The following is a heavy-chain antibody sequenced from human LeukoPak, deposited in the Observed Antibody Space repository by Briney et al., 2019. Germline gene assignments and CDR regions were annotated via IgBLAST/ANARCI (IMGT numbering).Heavy chain of an antibody. V-gene: IGHV4-34*01. CDR2: INHSGST. CDR3: ARVLSPIVVVPAAMVWFDP. J-gene: IGHJ5*02. CDR1: GGSFSGYY. D-gene: IGHD2-2*01. Sequence: SETLSLTCAVYGGSFSGYYWSWIRQPPGKGLEWIGKINHSGSTNYNPSLKSRVTISVDTSKNQFSLKLSSVTAADTAVYYCARVLSPIVVVPAAMVWFDPWGQGTLVTVSS.